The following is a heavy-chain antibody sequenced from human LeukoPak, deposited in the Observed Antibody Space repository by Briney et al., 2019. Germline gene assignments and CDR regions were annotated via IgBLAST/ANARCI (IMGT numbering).Heavy chain of an antibody. D-gene: IGHD4-17*01. CDR3: ARQLYGSDY. J-gene: IGHJ4*02. Sequence: PSETLSLTCDVSGVSFSTYYWSWIRQSPEKGLEWIGEVNHGGYTNLNPSLKSRVTISVDTSKNQFSLKLSSVTAADTAVYCCARQLYGSDYWGQGTLVTVSS. CDR1: GVSFSTYY. V-gene: IGHV4-34*01. CDR2: VNHGGYT.